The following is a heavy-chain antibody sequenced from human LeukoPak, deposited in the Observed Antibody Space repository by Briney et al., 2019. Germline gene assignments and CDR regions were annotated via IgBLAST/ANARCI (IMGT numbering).Heavy chain of an antibody. CDR3: ARHGGYCSGGSCGFSYYYYYMDV. Sequence: SETLSLTCAVYGGSFSGYYWSWIRQPPGKGLEWIGEINHSGGTNYNPSLKSRVTISVDTSKNQFSLKLSSVTAADTAVYYCARHGGYCSGGSCGFSYYYYYMDVWGKGTTVTISS. D-gene: IGHD2-15*01. V-gene: IGHV4-34*01. CDR1: GGSFSGYY. CDR2: INHSGGT. J-gene: IGHJ6*03.